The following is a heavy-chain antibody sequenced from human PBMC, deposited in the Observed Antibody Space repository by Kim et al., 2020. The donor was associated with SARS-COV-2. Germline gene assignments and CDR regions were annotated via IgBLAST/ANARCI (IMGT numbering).Heavy chain of an antibody. V-gene: IGHV7-4-1*02. CDR1: GYTFTSYV. CDR2: INTNTGNP. D-gene: IGHD5-18*01. J-gene: IGHJ5*02. Sequence: ASVKVSCKASGYTFTSYVMNWVRQAPGQGLEWMGWINTNTGNPTYAQGFTGRFVFSLDTSVSTAYLQISSLKAEDTAVYYCAREKYSYGLNWFDPWGQGTLVTVSS. CDR3: AREKYSYGLNWFDP.